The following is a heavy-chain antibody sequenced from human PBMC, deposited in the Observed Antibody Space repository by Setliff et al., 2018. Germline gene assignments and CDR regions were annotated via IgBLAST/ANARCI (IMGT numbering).Heavy chain of an antibody. CDR3: ARTGTYRYFDS. V-gene: IGHV4-39*01. Sequence: SETLSLTCTASGDSISSGSHYWGWIRQPPGKGLEWIGRIHYRGTTYSNVSLTSRLTISVDTSKNQFSLKLTSVTAADTAVYYCARTGTYRYFDSWGRGTRVTVSS. J-gene: IGHJ4*02. CDR1: GDSISSGSHY. CDR2: IHYRGTT. D-gene: IGHD1-1*01.